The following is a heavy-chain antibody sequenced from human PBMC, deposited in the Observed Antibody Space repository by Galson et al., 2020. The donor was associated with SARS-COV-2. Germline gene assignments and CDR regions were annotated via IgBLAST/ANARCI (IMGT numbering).Heavy chain of an antibody. Sequence: TGGSLRLSCAASGFTFSSYSMNWVRQAPGKGLEWVSSISSSSSYIYYADSVKGRFTISRDNAKNSLYPQMNSLRAEDTAVYYCARDITMIVRDAFDIWGQGTMVTVSS. D-gene: IGHD3-22*01. J-gene: IGHJ3*02. CDR2: ISSSSSYI. V-gene: IGHV3-21*01. CDR3: ARDITMIVRDAFDI. CDR1: GFTFSSYS.